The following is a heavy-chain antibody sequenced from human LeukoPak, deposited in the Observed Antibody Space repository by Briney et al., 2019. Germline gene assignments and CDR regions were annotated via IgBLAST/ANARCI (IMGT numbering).Heavy chain of an antibody. Sequence: PGGSLRLSCAASGFTFSSYAMHWVRQAPGKGLEWVAVISYDGSNKYYADSVKGRFTISRDNSKNTLYLQMNSLRAEDTAVYYCAKDQAYGSGSYYDYWGQGTLVTVSS. CDR1: GFTFSSYA. CDR3: AKDQAYGSGSYYDY. V-gene: IGHV3-30-3*01. CDR2: ISYDGSNK. J-gene: IGHJ4*02. D-gene: IGHD3-10*01.